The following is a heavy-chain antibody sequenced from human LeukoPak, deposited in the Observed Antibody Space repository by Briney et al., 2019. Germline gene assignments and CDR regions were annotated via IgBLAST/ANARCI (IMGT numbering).Heavy chain of an antibody. CDR1: GFSFSSYT. J-gene: IGHJ4*02. V-gene: IGHV3-23*01. Sequence: GGSLRLSCAASGFSFSSYTMTWVRQAPGKGLEWVSHVSGSGGDTYYADAVKGRFTISRDNSKSTLFLQMNSLRAEDTAVYYCAKDADSVEYYGGDCTEVDYFDCWGQGTLVTVSS. CDR2: VSGSGGDT. CDR3: AKDADSVEYYGGDCTEVDYFDC. D-gene: IGHD2-21*02.